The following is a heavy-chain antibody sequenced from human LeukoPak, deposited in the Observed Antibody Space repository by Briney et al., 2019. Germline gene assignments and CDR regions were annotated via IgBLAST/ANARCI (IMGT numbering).Heavy chain of an antibody. D-gene: IGHD3-22*01. CDR2: FDPEDGET. CDR3: ATVGYYYDSSGYSVAFGY. Sequence: ASVKVSCKVSGYTLTELSMHWVRQAPGKGLEWMGGFDPEDGETIYAQKFQGRVTMTEDTSTDTAYMELSSLRSEDTAVYYCATVGYYYDSSGYSVAFGYWGQGTLVTVSS. J-gene: IGHJ4*02. CDR1: GYTLTELS. V-gene: IGHV1-24*01.